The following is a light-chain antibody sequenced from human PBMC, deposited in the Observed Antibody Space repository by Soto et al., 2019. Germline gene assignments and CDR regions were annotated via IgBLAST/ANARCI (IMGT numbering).Light chain of an antibody. Sequence: EIVLTQSPGTLSLSPGERATLSCRASQSVSSTYLAWYQQKPGQAPRLLIYSASSRATGVPERFSGSGSGTDFPLTISRLEPEDFAVYFCQQYGGSITFGQGTRLEIE. CDR1: QSVSSTY. CDR2: SAS. CDR3: QQYGGSIT. V-gene: IGKV3-20*01. J-gene: IGKJ5*01.